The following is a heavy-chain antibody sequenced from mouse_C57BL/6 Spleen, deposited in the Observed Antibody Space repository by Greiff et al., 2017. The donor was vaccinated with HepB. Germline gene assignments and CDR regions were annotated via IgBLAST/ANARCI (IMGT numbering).Heavy chain of an antibody. V-gene: IGHV1-82*01. CDR2: IYPGDGDT. D-gene: IGHD2-5*01. CDR3: ARSLAYYSRYFDV. CDR1: GYAFSSSW. J-gene: IGHJ1*03. Sequence: VQLQQSGPELVKPGASVKISCKASGYAFSSSWMNWVKQRPGKGLEWIGRIYPGDGDTNYNGKFKGKATLTADKSSSTAYMQLSSLTSEDSAVYFCARSLAYYSRYFDVWGTGTTVTVSS.